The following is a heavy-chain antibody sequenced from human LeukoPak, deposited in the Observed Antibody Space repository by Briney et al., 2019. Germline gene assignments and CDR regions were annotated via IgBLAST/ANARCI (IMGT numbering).Heavy chain of an antibody. CDR3: ARPGSYGSGSYLRNEI. V-gene: IGHV1-69*04. D-gene: IGHD3-10*01. Sequence: SVGLSCKASGGTFSSYAISWVRQAPGQGLEWMGRIIPILGIANYAQKFQGRVTITADKSTSTAYMELSSLRSEDTAVYYCARPGSYGSGSYLRNEIWGHGRMVTVSS. J-gene: IGHJ3*02. CDR1: GGTFSSYA. CDR2: IIPILGIA.